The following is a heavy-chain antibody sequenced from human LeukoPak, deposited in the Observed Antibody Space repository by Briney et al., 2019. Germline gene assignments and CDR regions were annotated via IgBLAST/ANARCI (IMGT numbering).Heavy chain of an antibody. D-gene: IGHD3-3*01. CDR1: GGSISSYY. CDR2: IYSSGST. J-gene: IGHJ4*02. V-gene: IGHV4-4*07. CDR3: ASSIFGVVPPAC. Sequence: PSETLSLTCTVSGGSISSYYWSWIRQPPGKGLEWIGRIYSSGSTTYNPSPKSRVTMSVDTSKNQFSLNLSSVTAADTAVYYCASSIFGVVPPACWGQGTLVTVSS.